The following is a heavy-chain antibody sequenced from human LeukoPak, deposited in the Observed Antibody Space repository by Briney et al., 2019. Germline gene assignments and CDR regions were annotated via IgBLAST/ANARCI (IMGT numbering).Heavy chain of an antibody. V-gene: IGHV1-2*02. J-gene: IGHJ3*01. D-gene: IGHD1-1*01. CDR2: INPQNTGT. CDR1: GYTFTGYY. Sequence: ASVKVSCKASGYTFTGYYIHWVRQAPGQGLEWMGWINPQNTGTNYAQKFQDRVTMTRDTSIRTAYMVLIRLKSVDTAVFYCARGGPLEWAPDAFDLWGQGTMVTVSS. CDR3: ARGGPLEWAPDAFDL.